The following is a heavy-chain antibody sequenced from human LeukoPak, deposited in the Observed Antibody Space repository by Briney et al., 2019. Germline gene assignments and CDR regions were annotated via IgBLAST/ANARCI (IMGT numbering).Heavy chain of an antibody. Sequence: PSETLSLTCAVYGGSLNNYHWTWIRQPPGKGLEWIAEISHSGSTNYNPSLKSRVTISVDTSKNQFSRKLSSVTAADTAVYYCARDRAAARPLHYYYYGMDVWGQGTTVTVSS. CDR2: ISHSGST. V-gene: IGHV4-34*01. D-gene: IGHD6-6*01. CDR1: GGSLNNYH. CDR3: ARDRAAARPLHYYYYGMDV. J-gene: IGHJ6*02.